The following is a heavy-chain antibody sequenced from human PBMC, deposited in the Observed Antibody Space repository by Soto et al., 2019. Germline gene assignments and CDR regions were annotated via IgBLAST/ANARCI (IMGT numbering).Heavy chain of an antibody. CDR1: GYTFTNYG. CDR3: ARDRHLLIMRYYHYCMDL. J-gene: IGHJ6*02. CDR2: ISPYNGNT. D-gene: IGHD2-15*01. Sequence: QVQLVQSGAEVKKPGASVKVSCKASGYTFTNYGISWVRQAPGQGLEWMGWISPYNGNTNYAQKLQGRVTMTTDTSPSTAYMELRRLRSDDTAVYYCARDRHLLIMRYYHYCMDLWGQGTTVTVSS. V-gene: IGHV1-18*01.